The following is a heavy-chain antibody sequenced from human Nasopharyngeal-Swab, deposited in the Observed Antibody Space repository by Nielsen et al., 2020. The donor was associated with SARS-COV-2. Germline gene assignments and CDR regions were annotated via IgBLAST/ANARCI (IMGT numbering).Heavy chain of an antibody. CDR2: IKQDGSEK. D-gene: IGHD2-2*01. J-gene: IGHJ6*03. Sequence: GESLKISCAASGFTFSSYWMSWVRQAPGKGLEWVANIKQDGSEKYYVDSVKGRFTISRHNSKNTLYLQMNSLRAEDTAVYYCAREGAYCSSTSCYKTNYYMDVWGKGTTVTVSS. CDR3: AREGAYCSSTSCYKTNYYMDV. CDR1: GFTFSSYW. V-gene: IGHV3-7*03.